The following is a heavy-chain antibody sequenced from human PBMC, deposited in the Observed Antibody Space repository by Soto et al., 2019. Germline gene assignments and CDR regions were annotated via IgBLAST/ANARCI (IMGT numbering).Heavy chain of an antibody. V-gene: IGHV3-33*01. CDR3: ARDAVVTPYNWFDP. D-gene: IGHD2-21*02. CDR2: IWYDGSNK. J-gene: IGHJ5*02. Sequence: PGGSLRLSCAASGFTFSSYGMHWVRQAPGKGLEWVAVIWYDGSNKYYADSVKGRFTISRDNSKNTLYLQMNSLRAEDTAVYYCARDAVVTPYNWFDPWGQGTQVTVS. CDR1: GFTFSSYG.